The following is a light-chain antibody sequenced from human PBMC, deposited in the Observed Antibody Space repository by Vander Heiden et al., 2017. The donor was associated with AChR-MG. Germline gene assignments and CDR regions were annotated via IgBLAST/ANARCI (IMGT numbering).Light chain of an antibody. CDR2: AAS. V-gene: IGKV1-8*01. CDR3: QQYYSYPLT. CDR1: QGIRNY. J-gene: IGKJ4*01. Sequence: AIRMTPSPPSFSASTGDRVTITCRASQGIRNYLAWYQQKPGKAPKLLIYAASTLQSGVPARFSGSGSGADFTLTISCLQSEDFAAYYCQQYYSYPLTFGDGTKVEI.